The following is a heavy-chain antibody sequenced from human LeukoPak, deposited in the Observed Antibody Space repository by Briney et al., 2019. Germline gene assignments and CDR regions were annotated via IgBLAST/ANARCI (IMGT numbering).Heavy chain of an antibody. Sequence: GGSLRLSCAASEFTVSSNYMSWVRQAPGKGLEWVSVIYSGDSTYYADSVKGRFTISRDNSKNTLYLQMNSLRAEDTAVYYCAKDRLLTIPYFDYWGQGTLVTVSS. CDR3: AKDRLLTIPYFDY. CDR2: IYSGDST. J-gene: IGHJ4*02. V-gene: IGHV3-53*01. D-gene: IGHD3-3*01. CDR1: EFTVSSNY.